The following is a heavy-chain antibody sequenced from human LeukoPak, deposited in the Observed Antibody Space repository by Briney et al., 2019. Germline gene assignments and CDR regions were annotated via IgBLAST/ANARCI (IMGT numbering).Heavy chain of an antibody. D-gene: IGHD1-26*01. Sequence: PGGSLRLSCAASGFTFSAAWMSWVRQSPGKGLEWVGHIKSKTDGGTTDYAAPVKDGFTISRDDSKNTLYLQMNSLKTEDTAVYYCATEYYGSYNYWGQGTLVTVSS. CDR2: IKSKTDGGTT. CDR3: ATEYYGSYNY. V-gene: IGHV3-15*01. J-gene: IGHJ4*02. CDR1: GFTFSAAW.